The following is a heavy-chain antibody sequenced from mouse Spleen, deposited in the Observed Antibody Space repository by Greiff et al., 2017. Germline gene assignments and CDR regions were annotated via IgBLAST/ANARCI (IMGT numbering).Heavy chain of an antibody. CDR1: GFTFSSYA. D-gene: IGHD1-3*01. V-gene: IGHV5-9-4*01. CDR2: ISSGGSYT. J-gene: IGHJ2*01. Sequence: EVQRVESGGGLVKPGGSLKLSCAASGFTFSSYAMSWVRQSPEKRLEWVAEISSGGSYTYYPDTVTGRFTISRDNAKNTLYLEMSSLRSEDTAMYYCARLNYFDYWGQGTTLTVSS. CDR3: ARLNYFDY.